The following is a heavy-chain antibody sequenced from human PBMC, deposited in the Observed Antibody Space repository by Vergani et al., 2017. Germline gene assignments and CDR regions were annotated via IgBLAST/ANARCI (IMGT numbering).Heavy chain of an antibody. V-gene: IGHV3-33*01. CDR3: ARDVSSGWIDY. CDR2: IWYDGSNK. CDR1: GFTFSSYG. D-gene: IGHD6-19*01. J-gene: IGHJ4*02. Sequence: VQLVESGGGLVQPGRSLRLSCAASGFTFSSYGMHWVRQAPGKGLEWVAVIWYDGSNKYYADSVKGRFTISRDNSKNTLYLQMNSLRAEDTAVYYCARDVSSGWIDYWGQGTLVTVSS.